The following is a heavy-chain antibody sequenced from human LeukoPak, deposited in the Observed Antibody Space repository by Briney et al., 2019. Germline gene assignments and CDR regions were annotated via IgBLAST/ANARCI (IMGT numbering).Heavy chain of an antibody. CDR3: AKGDYYDSSGSSYNYYYGMDV. CDR2: ISGSGGST. V-gene: IGHV3-23*01. J-gene: IGHJ6*02. D-gene: IGHD3-22*01. Sequence: GASLRLSCAASGFTFSSYAMSGVRQAPGKGLDWVSAISGSGGSTYYADSVKGRFTISRDNSKNTLYLQMNSLRAEDTAVYYCAKGDYYDSSGSSYNYYYGMDVWGQGTTVTVS. CDR1: GFTFSSYA.